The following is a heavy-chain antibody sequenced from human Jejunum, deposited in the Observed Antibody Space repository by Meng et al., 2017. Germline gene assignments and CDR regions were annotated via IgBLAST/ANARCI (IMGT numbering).Heavy chain of an antibody. J-gene: IGHJ4*02. V-gene: IGHV6-1*02. D-gene: IGHD6-19*01. Sequence: QLQPSVPGRVQSHPTHSLTCTISVYSVSSNSVAWNWIRRHPSGGREWLGRTYYRSKWYIDYAVSVKSRITINPDTSKNQSSQQLNSVTPEDTAVYYCARHISAFAYWGQGTLVTVSS. CDR3: ARHISAFAY. CDR2: TYYRSKWYI. CDR1: VYSVSSNSVA.